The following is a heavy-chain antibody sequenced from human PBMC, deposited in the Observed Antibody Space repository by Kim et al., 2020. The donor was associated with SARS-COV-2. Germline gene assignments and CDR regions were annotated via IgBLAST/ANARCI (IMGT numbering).Heavy chain of an antibody. CDR1: GFTFSSYA. D-gene: IGHD6-13*01. Sequence: GGSLRLSCAAFGFTFSSYAMNWVRQAPGKGLEWVSVISGSGGSTSYADSVKGRFTISRDNSKNTLYLQMDSLRAEDTAVYYCASDISNWYFDYWGQGTLVTVSS. CDR2: ISGSGGST. J-gene: IGHJ4*02. V-gene: IGHV3-23*01. CDR3: ASDISNWYFDY.